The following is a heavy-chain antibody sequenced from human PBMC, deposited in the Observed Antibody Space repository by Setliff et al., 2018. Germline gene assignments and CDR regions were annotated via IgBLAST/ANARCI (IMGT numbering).Heavy chain of an antibody. D-gene: IGHD3-10*01. V-gene: IGHV4-39*01. CDR1: GGSISSGNYY. Sequence: SETLSLTCRVSGGSISSGNYYWGLIRQPPGKGLEWVATTYYSGSTYSNPSLKSRLIISVDAPDNQFSVKLSSVTAADTAVYYCARHKSNGSGSYPSLYMDVWGKGIMVTVSS. CDR3: ARHKSNGSGSYPSLYMDV. CDR2: TYYSGST. J-gene: IGHJ6*03.